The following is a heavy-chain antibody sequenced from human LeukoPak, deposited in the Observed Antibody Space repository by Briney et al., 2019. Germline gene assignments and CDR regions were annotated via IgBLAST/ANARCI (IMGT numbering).Heavy chain of an antibody. CDR2: INPNSGGT. J-gene: IGHJ4*02. D-gene: IGHD5-18*01. CDR3: ARVSAQWIQLWLPLDY. Sequence: ASVKVSCKASGYPFTGYYMHWVRQAPGQGLEWMGWINPNSGGTNYAQKFQGRVTMTRDTSISTAYMELSRLRSDDTAVYYCARVSAQWIQLWLPLDYWGQGTLVTVSS. CDR1: GYPFTGYY. V-gene: IGHV1-2*02.